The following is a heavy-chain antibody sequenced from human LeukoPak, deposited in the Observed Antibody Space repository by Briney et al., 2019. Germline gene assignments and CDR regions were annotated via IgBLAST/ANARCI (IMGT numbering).Heavy chain of an antibody. CDR2: IGASGGST. V-gene: IGHV3-23*01. Sequence: PGGSLRLSCATSGFTFSSYAMSWVRQAPGKGLEWVSGIGASGGSTYYADSVKGRFTISRDNSKNTLYLQMDSLRVEDTAVYYCARGPLEGGYYFDYWGQGTLVTVSS. D-gene: IGHD3-16*01. CDR3: ARGPLEGGYYFDY. CDR1: GFTFSSYA. J-gene: IGHJ4*02.